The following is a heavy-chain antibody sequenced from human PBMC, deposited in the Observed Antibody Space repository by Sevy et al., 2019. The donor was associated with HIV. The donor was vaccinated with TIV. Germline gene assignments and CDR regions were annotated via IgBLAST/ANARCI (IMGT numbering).Heavy chain of an antibody. CDR1: GFTFSVSA. CDR3: TTAYSDWSLYDH. J-gene: IGHJ4*02. D-gene: IGHD3-9*01. CDR2: IRSRTNTYAT. Sequence: GGSLRLSCAASGFTFSVSAMHWVRQASGKGLEWVGRIRSRTNTYATEYTASVKGRFTISSDDSNSTAYLQMNSLKTEDTAVYYCTTAYSDWSLYDHWGQGTLVTVSS. V-gene: IGHV3-73*01.